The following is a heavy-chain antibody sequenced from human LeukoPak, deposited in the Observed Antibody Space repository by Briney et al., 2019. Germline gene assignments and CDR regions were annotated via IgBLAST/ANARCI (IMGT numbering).Heavy chain of an antibody. CDR3: ARGTLRSYYYYYYMDV. CDR1: GYTFTSYG. V-gene: IGHV1-18*01. D-gene: IGHD1-1*01. J-gene: IGHJ6*03. Sequence: GASVKVSCKASGYTFTSYGISWVRQAPGQGLEWMGWISAYNGNTNYAQKLQGRVTMTTDTSTRTAYMELRSLRSDDTAVYYCARGTLRSYYYYYYMDVWGKGTTVTVSS. CDR2: ISAYNGNT.